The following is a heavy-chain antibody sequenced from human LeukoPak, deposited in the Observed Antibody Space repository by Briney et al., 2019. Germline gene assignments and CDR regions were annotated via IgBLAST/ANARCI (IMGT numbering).Heavy chain of an antibody. CDR3: AADGSGYYRKFDY. CDR2: IVVGSGNT. V-gene: IGHV1-58*01. D-gene: IGHD3-22*01. J-gene: IGHJ4*02. CDR1: GFTFPSSA. Sequence: SVKVSCKASGFTFPSSAVQWVRQARGQRLEWIGWIVVGSGNTNYAQKFQERVTITRDMSASTAFMELSSLRSEDTAVYYCAADGSGYYRKFDYWGQGTLVTVSS.